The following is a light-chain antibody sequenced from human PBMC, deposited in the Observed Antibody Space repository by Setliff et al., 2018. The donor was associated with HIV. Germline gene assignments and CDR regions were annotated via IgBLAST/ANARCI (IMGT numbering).Light chain of an antibody. CDR2: EVT. CDR1: SSDVGIYNL. V-gene: IGLV2-23*02. J-gene: IGLJ3*02. Sequence: QSALTQPASVSGSPGQSFTISCTGTSSDVGIYNLVSWFQQHPGKAPKLMIYEVTKRPSGVSDRFSGSKSGNTASLTISGLQAEDEAEYYCCSYAGSNTLRVFGGGTKVTVL. CDR3: CSYAGSNTLRV.